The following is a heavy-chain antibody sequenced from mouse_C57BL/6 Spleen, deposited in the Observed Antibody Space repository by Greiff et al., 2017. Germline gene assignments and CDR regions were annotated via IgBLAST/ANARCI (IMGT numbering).Heavy chain of an antibody. Sequence: EVQVVESGGGLVQPGGSLSLSCAASGFTFTDYYMSWVRQPPGKALEWLGFIRNKANGYTTEYSVSVQGRFTIYRDNSQSILYLQLNALRAEDSATYYCARYDDGSSYAKDDWGQGTSVSFSS. CDR1: GFTFTDYY. CDR3: ARYDDGSSYAKDD. CDR2: IRNKANGYTT. J-gene: IGHJ4*01. D-gene: IGHD1-1*01. V-gene: IGHV7-3*01.